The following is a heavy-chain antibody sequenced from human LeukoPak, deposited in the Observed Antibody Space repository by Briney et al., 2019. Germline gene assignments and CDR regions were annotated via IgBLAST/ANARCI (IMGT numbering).Heavy chain of an antibody. J-gene: IGHJ3*02. CDR2: ISGSGHNT. Sequence: GGSLRLSCAASGFTFSNYGMNWVRQAPGKGLEWVSAISGSGHNTYYADSVKGRFTISRDNSKNTLYLQMNSLRAEDTAVYYCARGQVTAVTGLASFDIWGQGTMVTVSS. D-gene: IGHD4-17*01. CDR3: ARGQVTAVTGLASFDI. CDR1: GFTFSNYG. V-gene: IGHV3-23*01.